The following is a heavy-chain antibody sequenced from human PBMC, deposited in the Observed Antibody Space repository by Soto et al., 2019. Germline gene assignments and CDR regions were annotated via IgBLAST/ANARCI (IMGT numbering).Heavy chain of an antibody. CDR2: IYYSGST. Sequence: PSETLSLTCTFSCGSISSGGYYWSWIRQHPGKGLEWIGYIYYSGSTYYNPSLKSRVTISVDTSKNQFSLKLSSVTAADTAVYYCARDITRYGMDVWGQGTTVTVSS. J-gene: IGHJ6*02. CDR3: ARDITRYGMDV. D-gene: IGHD2-2*01. CDR1: CGSISSGGYY. V-gene: IGHV4-31*03.